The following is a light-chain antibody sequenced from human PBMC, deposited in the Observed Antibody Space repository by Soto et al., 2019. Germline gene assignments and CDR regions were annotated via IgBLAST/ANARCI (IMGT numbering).Light chain of an antibody. Sequence: QSALTQPASVSGSPGQSITICCTGTTNDVGAYHYVSWYQQHPGKAPKLMIYEVDSRPSGISYRFSGSKSGNTASLTISGLQPDDEADYYCSSFTGSGALIFGAGTKLTVL. J-gene: IGLJ2*01. CDR1: TNDVGAYHY. CDR3: SSFTGSGALI. V-gene: IGLV2-14*01. CDR2: EVD.